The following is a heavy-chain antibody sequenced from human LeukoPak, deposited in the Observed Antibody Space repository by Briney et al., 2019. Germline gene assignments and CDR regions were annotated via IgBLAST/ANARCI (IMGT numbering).Heavy chain of an antibody. J-gene: IGHJ4*02. Sequence: SQTLSLTCAVSGGSISSGGYSWSWIRQPPGKGLEWIGYIYHSGSTYYNPSLKSRVTISVDRSKNQFSLKLSSVTAADTAVYYCARVSLGSSGWYYFDYWGQGTLVTVSS. V-gene: IGHV4-30-2*01. CDR2: IYHSGST. CDR3: ARVSLGSSGWYYFDY. CDR1: GGSISSGGYS. D-gene: IGHD6-19*01.